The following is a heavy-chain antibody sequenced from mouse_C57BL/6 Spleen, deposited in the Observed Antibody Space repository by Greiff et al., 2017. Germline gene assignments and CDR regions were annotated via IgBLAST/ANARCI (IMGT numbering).Heavy chain of an antibody. V-gene: IGHV5-17*01. CDR3: ARPLTGKVWFAC. J-gene: IGHJ3*01. D-gene: IGHD4-1*01. CDR1: GFTFSDYG. CDR2: ISSGSSTI. Sequence: DVMLVESGGGLVKPGGSLKLSCAASGFTFSDYGMHWVRQAPEKGLEWVAYISSGSSTIYYADTVKGRFTISRDNAKNTLFLQMTSLRSEDTAMYYCARPLTGKVWFACWGQGTLVTVSA.